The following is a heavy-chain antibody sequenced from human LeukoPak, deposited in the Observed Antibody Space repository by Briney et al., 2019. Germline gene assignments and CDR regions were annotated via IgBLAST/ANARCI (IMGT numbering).Heavy chain of an antibody. Sequence: PGGSLRLSCAASGFTFSSYAMSWVRQAPVQGLAWVSAISTSGSSTYYADSVKGRFTISRDNSKNTLYLQMNSLRIEDTAVYYCAIPGPSYRRFDHWGQGTLVTVSS. CDR2: ISTSGSST. V-gene: IGHV3-23*01. D-gene: IGHD3-16*02. J-gene: IGHJ4*02. CDR1: GFTFSSYA. CDR3: AIPGPSYRRFDH.